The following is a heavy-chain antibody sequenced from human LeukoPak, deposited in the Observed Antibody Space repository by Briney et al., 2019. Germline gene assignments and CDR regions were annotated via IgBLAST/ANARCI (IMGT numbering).Heavy chain of an antibody. Sequence: ASVKVSCKVSGYTLTELSMHWVRQAPGKGLEWMGGLDPEDGETIYAQKFQGRVTMTEDTSTDTAYMELSSLRSEDTAVYYCAIARSLITMLVVVPDAFDIWGQGTMVTVSS. CDR3: AIARSLITMLVVVPDAFDI. D-gene: IGHD3-22*01. V-gene: IGHV1-24*01. CDR1: GYTLTELS. J-gene: IGHJ3*02. CDR2: LDPEDGET.